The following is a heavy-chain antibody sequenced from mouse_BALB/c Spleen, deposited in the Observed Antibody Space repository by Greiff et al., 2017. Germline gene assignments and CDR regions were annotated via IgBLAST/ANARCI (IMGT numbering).Heavy chain of an antibody. CDR2: ISSGGGST. CDR3: ARQIITG. D-gene: IGHD1-1*01. Sequence: EVKLVESGGGLVKPGGSLKLSCAASGFAFSSYDMSWVRQTPEKRLEWVAYISSGGGSTYYPDNVKGRFTISRDNAKNTLYLQMSSLKSEDTAMYYCARQIITGWGQGTSVTVSS. V-gene: IGHV5-12-1*01. CDR1: GFAFSSYD. J-gene: IGHJ4*01.